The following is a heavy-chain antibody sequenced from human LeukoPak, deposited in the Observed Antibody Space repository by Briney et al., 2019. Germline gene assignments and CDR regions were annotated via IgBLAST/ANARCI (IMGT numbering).Heavy chain of an antibody. Sequence: GASVKVSCKASGYTFTGYYMHWVRQAPGQGLEWMGWINPNSGGTNYAQKFQGRVTMTRDTSISTAYVELSRLRSDDTAVYYCASTTVTTAGYYYYYMDVWGKGTTVTVSS. CDR2: INPNSGGT. CDR1: GYTFTGYY. V-gene: IGHV1-2*02. D-gene: IGHD4-17*01. J-gene: IGHJ6*03. CDR3: ASTTVTTAGYYYYYMDV.